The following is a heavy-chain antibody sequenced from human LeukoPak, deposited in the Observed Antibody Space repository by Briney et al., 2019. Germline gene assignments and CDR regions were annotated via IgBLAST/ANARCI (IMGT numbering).Heavy chain of an antibody. J-gene: IGHJ4*02. CDR3: ARGEATDY. V-gene: IGHV1-2*02. Sequence: ASVKVSCKASGYTFTGYYMHWVRQAPGKGLEWMGWINPDSGGTNYAQKFQGTVTMTRDTSISTVYMELSRLRYEDTAVYYCARGEATDYWGQGTLVIVSS. D-gene: IGHD5-12*01. CDR1: GYTFTGYY. CDR2: INPDSGGT.